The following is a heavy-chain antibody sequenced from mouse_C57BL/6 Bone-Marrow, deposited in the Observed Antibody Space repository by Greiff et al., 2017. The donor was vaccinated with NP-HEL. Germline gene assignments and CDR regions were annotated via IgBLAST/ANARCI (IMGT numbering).Heavy chain of an antibody. CDR2: IDPEDGDT. V-gene: IGHV14-1*01. J-gene: IGHJ3*01. CDR3: TTWRPWFAY. CDR1: GFNIKDYY. Sequence: DVKLQESGAELVRPGASVKLSCTASGFNIKDYYTHWVKQRPEQGLEWIGRIDPEDGDTEYAPKFQGKATMTADTSSNTAYLQLSSLTSEDTAVYYCTTWRPWFAYWGQGTLVTVSA.